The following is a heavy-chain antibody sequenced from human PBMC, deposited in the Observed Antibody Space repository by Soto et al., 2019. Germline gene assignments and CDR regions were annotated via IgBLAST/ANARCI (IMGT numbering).Heavy chain of an antibody. CDR2: IIPIFGTA. CDR3: AREPDTAMERPNWFDP. J-gene: IGHJ5*02. V-gene: IGHV1-69*01. CDR1: GGTFSSYA. D-gene: IGHD5-18*01. Sequence: SVKVSCKSSGGTFSSYAISCVRQAPGQGLEWMGGIIPIFGTANYAQKFQGRVTITADESTSTAYMELSSLRSEDTAVYYCAREPDTAMERPNWFDPWGQGTLVTVSS.